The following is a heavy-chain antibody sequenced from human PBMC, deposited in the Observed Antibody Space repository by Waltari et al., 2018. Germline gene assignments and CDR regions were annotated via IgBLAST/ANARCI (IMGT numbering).Heavy chain of an antibody. J-gene: IGHJ4*02. D-gene: IGHD6-19*01. CDR3: AKDLIAGSGWYSVFVDY. CDR1: GFTVSSNY. CDR2: IYSGGST. V-gene: IGHV3-53*01. Sequence: EVQLVESGGGLIQPGGSLRLSCAASGFTVSSNYMSWVRQAPGKGLEWVSVIYSGGSTYYADSVKGRFTISRDNSKNTLYLQMNSLRAEDTAVYYCAKDLIAGSGWYSVFVDYWGQGTLVTVSS.